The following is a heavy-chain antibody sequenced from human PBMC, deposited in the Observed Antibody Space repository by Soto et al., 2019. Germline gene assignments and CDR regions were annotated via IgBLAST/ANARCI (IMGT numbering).Heavy chain of an antibody. CDR1: GLDIGSSGSY. V-gene: IGHV4-30-4*08. CDR2: IYYSGST. J-gene: IGHJ4*02. Sequence: PSETLSLTCPFAGLDIGSSGSYWGWIRQPPGKGLEWIAYIYYSGSTYYNPSLKSRVTISVDTSKNQFSLKLSSVTAADPSVYYCAVPAAISPSSADYWGQGTLVTVSS. CDR3: AVPAAISPSSADY. D-gene: IGHD2-2*01.